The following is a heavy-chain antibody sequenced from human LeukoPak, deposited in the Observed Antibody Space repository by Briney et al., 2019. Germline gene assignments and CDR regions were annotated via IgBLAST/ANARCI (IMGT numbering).Heavy chain of an antibody. D-gene: IGHD4-23*01. CDR2: IYHSGST. Sequence: PSETLSLTCAVSGYSISSGYYWGWIRQPPGKGLEWIGSIYHSGSTYYNPSLKSRVTISVDTSKNQFSLKLSSVTAADTAVYYCARGYGMTMVVNYWGQGTLVTVSS. V-gene: IGHV4-38-2*01. CDR3: ARGYGMTMVVNY. J-gene: IGHJ4*02. CDR1: GYSISSGYY.